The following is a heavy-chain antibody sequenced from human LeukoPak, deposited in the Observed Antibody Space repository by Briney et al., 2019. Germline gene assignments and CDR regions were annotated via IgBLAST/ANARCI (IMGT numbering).Heavy chain of an antibody. V-gene: IGHV4-59*01. CDR2: IFYSGRT. Sequence: SETLSLTCTVSGGSISGYYWSWIRQPPGKGLQWIGYIFYSGRTNYNPSLKSRVTISVDTSKKQNPLNLSSVTAADTATYYCARYGVPYFYYYMDVWGKGTTVTVFS. CDR3: ARYGVPYFYYYMDV. CDR1: GGSISGYY. D-gene: IGHD4-17*01. J-gene: IGHJ6*03.